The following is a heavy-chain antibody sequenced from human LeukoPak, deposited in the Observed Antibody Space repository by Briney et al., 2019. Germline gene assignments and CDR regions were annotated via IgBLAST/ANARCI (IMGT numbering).Heavy chain of an antibody. D-gene: IGHD3-22*01. CDR3: ANGRGITMIVVAQVDAFDI. CDR2: IRYDGSNK. Sequence: GGSLRLSCAASGFTFSSYGMRWVRQAPGKGLEWVAFIRYDGSNKYYADSVKGRFTISRDNSKNTLYLQMNSLRAEDTAVYYCANGRGITMIVVAQVDAFDIWGQGTMVTVSS. CDR1: GFTFSSYG. V-gene: IGHV3-30*02. J-gene: IGHJ3*02.